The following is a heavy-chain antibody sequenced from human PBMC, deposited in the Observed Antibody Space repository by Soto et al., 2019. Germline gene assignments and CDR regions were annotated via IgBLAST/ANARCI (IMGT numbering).Heavy chain of an antibody. V-gene: IGHV3-30*18. Sequence: QVQLVESGGGVVQPGRSLRLSCAASGFTFSSYGMHLVRQAPGKGLEWVAVITYDGSNKYYADSVKGRFTISRDNSKNTLYLQMNSLRAEDTALYYCAKDRPSGSRPYYYGMDVWGQGTTVTVSS. CDR2: ITYDGSNK. CDR1: GFTFSSYG. D-gene: IGHD1-26*01. J-gene: IGHJ6*02. CDR3: AKDRPSGSRPYYYGMDV.